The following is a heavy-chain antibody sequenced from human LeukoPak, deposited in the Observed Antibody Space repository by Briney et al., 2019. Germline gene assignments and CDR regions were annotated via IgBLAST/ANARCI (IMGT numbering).Heavy chain of an antibody. D-gene: IGHD3-16*01. Sequence: GGSLRLSCAASGFTFSSYWMNWARQAPGKGLEWVASINHNGNVNYYVDSVKGRFTISRDNAKKSLYLQMSNLRAEDTAVYFCARGGGLDVWGQGATVTVSS. J-gene: IGHJ6*02. CDR2: INHNGNVN. V-gene: IGHV3-7*03. CDR1: GFTFSSYW. CDR3: ARGGGLDV.